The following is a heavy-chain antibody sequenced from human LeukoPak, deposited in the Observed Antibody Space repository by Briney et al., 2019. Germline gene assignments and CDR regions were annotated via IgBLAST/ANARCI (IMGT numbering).Heavy chain of an antibody. CDR2: ISGDGGST. CDR1: GFTFDDYA. J-gene: IGHJ4*02. V-gene: IGHV3-43*02. CDR3: AKDGGWLQSNPDY. Sequence: GGSLRLSCAASGFTFDDYAMHWVRQAPGKGLEWLSLISGDGGSTYYADSVKGRFTISRDNSKNSLYLQMNSLRTGDTALYYCAKDGGWLQSNPDYWGQGTLVTVSS. D-gene: IGHD5-24*01.